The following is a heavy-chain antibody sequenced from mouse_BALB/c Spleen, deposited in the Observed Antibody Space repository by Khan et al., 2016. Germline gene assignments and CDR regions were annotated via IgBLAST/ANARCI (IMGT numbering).Heavy chain of an antibody. J-gene: IGHJ2*01. CDR2: ISYSGST. CDR3: ARSGTFDY. D-gene: IGHD4-1*01. V-gene: IGHV3-2*02. Sequence: EVQLQESGPGLVKPSQSLSLTCIVTGYSITSDYAWNWIRQFPGNKLEWMGYISYSGSTSYNPSLKSRISITRDTSKNQFFLQLNSVTTEDTATYYCARSGTFDYWGQGTTLTVSS. CDR1: GYSITSDYA.